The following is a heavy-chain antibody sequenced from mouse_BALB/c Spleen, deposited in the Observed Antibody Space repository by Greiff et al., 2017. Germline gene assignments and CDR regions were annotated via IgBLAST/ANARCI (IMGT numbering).Heavy chain of an antibody. D-gene: IGHD2-2*01. CDR3: ARGGYGYFYYAMDY. J-gene: IGHJ4*01. V-gene: IGHV3-2*02. CDR2: ISYSGSS. CDR1: GYSITSDYA. Sequence: VQLKESGPGLVKPSQSLSLTCTVTGYSITSDYAWNWIRQFPGNKLEWMGYISYSGSSTYNPSLKSRISITRDTSKNQFFLQLNSVTTEDTATYYCARGGYGYFYYAMDYWGQGTSVTVSS.